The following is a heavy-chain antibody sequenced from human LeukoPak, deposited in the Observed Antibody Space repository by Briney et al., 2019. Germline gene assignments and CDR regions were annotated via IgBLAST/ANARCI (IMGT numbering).Heavy chain of an antibody. V-gene: IGHV4-4*02. CDR1: GDSISNGNW. CDR2: IYHSGGT. CDR3: ARSLDYSLSY. Sequence: PSGTLSLTCAVSGDSISNGNWWTWVRQPPGKGLEWIGEIYHSGGTNYNPSLKSRVTISVVKSKNQFSLKLSSVTAADTAVYFCARSLDYSLSYWGQGTLVTVSS. J-gene: IGHJ4*02. D-gene: IGHD4/OR15-4a*01.